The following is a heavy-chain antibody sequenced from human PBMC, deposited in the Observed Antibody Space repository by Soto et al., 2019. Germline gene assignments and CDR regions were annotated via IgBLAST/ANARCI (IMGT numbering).Heavy chain of an antibody. D-gene: IGHD3-10*01. CDR2: ISGSGGST. CDR1: GFTFSSYA. Sequence: PGGSLRLSCAASGFTFSSYAMSWVRQAPGKGLEWVSAISGSGGSTYYADSVKGRFTISRDNSKNTLYLQMNSLRAEDTAVYYCAKSVRDTMVGNAWFDPWGQGTPVTVSS. J-gene: IGHJ5*02. CDR3: AKSVRDTMVGNAWFDP. V-gene: IGHV3-23*01.